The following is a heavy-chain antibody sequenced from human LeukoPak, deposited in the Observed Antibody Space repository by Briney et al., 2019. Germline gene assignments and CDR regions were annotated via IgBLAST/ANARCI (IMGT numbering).Heavy chain of an antibody. Sequence: PGGSLRLSCAASGVTFSTHAMSWVRQAPGQGLEWVSGISGSGGSTYYPNSADSVKGRFAISRDNSKNTLYLQMNSLRAEDTAVYYCGRYYYASSGYYYLDYWGQGTLVTVSS. V-gene: IGHV3-23*01. CDR3: GRYYYASSGYYYLDY. CDR2: ISGSGGST. CDR1: GVTFSTHA. D-gene: IGHD3-22*01. J-gene: IGHJ4*02.